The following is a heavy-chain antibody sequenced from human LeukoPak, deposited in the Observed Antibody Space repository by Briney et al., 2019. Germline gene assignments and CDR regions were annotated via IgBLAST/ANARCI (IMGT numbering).Heavy chain of an antibody. V-gene: IGHV4-39*01. CDR1: GGSISTSGHY. J-gene: IGHJ4*02. Sequence: SETLSLTCTDSGGSISTSGHYWGWIRQPPGKGLEWIGSIYYSGSTYYNPSLKGRVTISVDTSKNQFSLRLSSVTAADTAVYYCANSANYGDNSGYFDYWGQGTLVTVSS. CDR2: IYYSGST. D-gene: IGHD4-23*01. CDR3: ANSANYGDNSGYFDY.